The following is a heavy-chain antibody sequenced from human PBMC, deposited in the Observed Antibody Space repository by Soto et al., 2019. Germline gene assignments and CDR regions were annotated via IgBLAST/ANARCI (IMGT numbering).Heavy chain of an antibody. Sequence: EVQLLESGGGLVQPGGSLRLSCAASGFTFSSYAMWWVGQAPGKGMECVSAISGGGETTYYADSVKGRFTISRDNSNNTLYLKMNSVRAEDTVVYYCAFISGSGSYYFDHWGQGTLVTVSS. J-gene: IGHJ4*02. D-gene: IGHD3-10*01. V-gene: IGHV3-23*01. CDR3: AFISGSGSYYFDH. CDR1: GFTFSSYA. CDR2: ISGGGETT.